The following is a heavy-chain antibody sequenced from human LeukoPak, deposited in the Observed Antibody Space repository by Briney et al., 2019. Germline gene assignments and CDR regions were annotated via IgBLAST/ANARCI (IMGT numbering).Heavy chain of an antibody. CDR1: GYTFTNYG. Sequence: VASVKVSCKASGYTFTNYGISWVRQAPGQGLEWLGWISAYNGHTNYAQKLQGRVIMTTDTSTSTAYMELRSLRSDDTAVYYCARDAFGSGSVDYWGQGTLVTVS. CDR2: ISAYNGHT. J-gene: IGHJ4*02. V-gene: IGHV1-18*01. CDR3: ARDAFGSGSVDY. D-gene: IGHD3-10*01.